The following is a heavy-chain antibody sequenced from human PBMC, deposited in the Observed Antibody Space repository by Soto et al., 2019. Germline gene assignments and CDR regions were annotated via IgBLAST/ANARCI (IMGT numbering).Heavy chain of an antibody. CDR2: ITDSGDDT. J-gene: IGHJ4*02. CDR1: GFTFNNYA. D-gene: IGHD2-2*01. Sequence: EVQLLESGEGLVQPGGSLRLSCAASGFTFNNYAMGWVRQAPGKGLEWVSAITDSGDDTYYIDSVKGRFTISRDNSKSTLYLQMNSLRAEDTAIYYCAKLGSSSWSPHYYFDYWGQGTLVTVSS. CDR3: AKLGSSSWSPHYYFDY. V-gene: IGHV3-23*01.